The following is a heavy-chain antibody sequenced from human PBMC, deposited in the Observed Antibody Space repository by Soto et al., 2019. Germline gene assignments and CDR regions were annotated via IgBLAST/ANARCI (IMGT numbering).Heavy chain of an antibody. D-gene: IGHD3-16*02. J-gene: IGHJ4*02. CDR2: ISSSGSTI. Sequence: GGSLRLSCAASGFTFSDYYMSWIRQAPGKGLEWVSYISSSGSTIYYADSVKGRFTISRDNAKNSLYLQMNSLRAEDMAVYYCARGPYDYVWGSDPPHFDYWGQGTLVTVS. V-gene: IGHV3-11*01. CDR1: GFTFSDYY. CDR3: ARGPYDYVWGSDPPHFDY.